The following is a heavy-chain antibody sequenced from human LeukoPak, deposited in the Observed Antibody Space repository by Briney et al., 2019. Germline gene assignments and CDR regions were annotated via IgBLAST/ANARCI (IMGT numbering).Heavy chain of an antibody. Sequence: SETLSLTCTVSGGSISSSSYYWGWIRQPPGKGLEWIGSIYYSGSTYYNPSLKSRVTISVDTSKNQFSLKLTSVTAADTAVYYCARQSYTGSHLVYWGQGTLVTVSS. D-gene: IGHD1-26*01. V-gene: IGHV4-39*01. J-gene: IGHJ4*02. CDR1: GGSISSSSYY. CDR2: IYYSGST. CDR3: ARQSYTGSHLVY.